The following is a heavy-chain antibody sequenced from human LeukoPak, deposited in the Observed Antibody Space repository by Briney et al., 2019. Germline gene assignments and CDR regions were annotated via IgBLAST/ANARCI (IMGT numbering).Heavy chain of an antibody. D-gene: IGHD2-21*02. CDR2: ISSSGSTI. J-gene: IGHJ5*02. CDR3: ARGRPRLTQDNWFDP. V-gene: IGHV3-48*03. Sequence: GGSLRLSCAASAFTFSSYEMNWVRQAPGKGLEWVSYISSSGSTIYYADSVKGRFTISRDNAKNSLYLQMNSLRAEDTAVYYCARGRPRLTQDNWFDPWGQGTLVTVSS. CDR1: AFTFSSYE.